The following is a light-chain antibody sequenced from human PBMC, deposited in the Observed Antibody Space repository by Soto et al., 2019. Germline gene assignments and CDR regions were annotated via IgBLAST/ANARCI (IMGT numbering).Light chain of an antibody. J-gene: IGLJ1*01. Sequence: QSVLTQPPSVSGAPGQRVTISCTGSGSNIGAGYDVHWYQHRPGTAPKLLAFGESHRPSGVPDRFSGSKSGTSASLAITGLQAEDEGDYYCQSYDSTLDARYVFGTGTKPTVL. CDR2: GES. V-gene: IGLV1-40*01. CDR1: GSNIGAGYD. CDR3: QSYDSTLDARYV.